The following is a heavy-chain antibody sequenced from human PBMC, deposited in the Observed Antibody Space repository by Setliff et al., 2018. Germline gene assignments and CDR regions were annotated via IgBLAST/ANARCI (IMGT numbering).Heavy chain of an antibody. CDR3: TRDFLGATASFDI. CDR1: GYTFSTYG. D-gene: IGHD3-3*01. J-gene: IGHJ3*02. CDR2: ISAYNGNT. V-gene: IGHV1-18*01. Sequence: ASVKVSCKDSGYTFSTYGISWVRQAPGQGLEWMGWISAYNGNTNYAQRFQGRVTMTTDTSASTVFLELSTLRSEDTAVYYCTRDFLGATASFDIWGQGTMVTVSS.